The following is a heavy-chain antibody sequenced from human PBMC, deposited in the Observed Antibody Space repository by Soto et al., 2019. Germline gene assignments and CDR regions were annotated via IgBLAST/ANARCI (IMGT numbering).Heavy chain of an antibody. CDR3: AHQPPMLRGHTWFDP. D-gene: IGHD3-10*01. Sequence: QITLKESGPTLVKPTQTLTLTCTFSGFSLSTSGVSVGWIRQPPGEALEWLALIYWDDGKRYSPSLRSRLSITKDTSQNQVVLTMTNMDPVDTATYYCAHQPPMLRGHTWFDPWGQGTLVTVSS. V-gene: IGHV2-5*02. CDR1: GFSLSTSGVS. J-gene: IGHJ5*02. CDR2: IYWDDGK.